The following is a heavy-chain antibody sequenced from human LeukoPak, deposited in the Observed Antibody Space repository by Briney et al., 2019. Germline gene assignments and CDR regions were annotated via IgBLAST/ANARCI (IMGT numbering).Heavy chain of an antibody. D-gene: IGHD5-12*01. CDR3: VREMGGYPFDH. Sequence: PGGSLRLSCAASGFTFSSFEMNWVRQAPGKGLEWVSYISTSGSTTYYADSVKGRFTIFRDNAKNSLYLQMNSLRAEDTAIYYCVREMGGYPFDHWGQGTLVTVSS. J-gene: IGHJ4*02. CDR1: GFTFSSFE. CDR2: ISTSGSTT. V-gene: IGHV3-48*03.